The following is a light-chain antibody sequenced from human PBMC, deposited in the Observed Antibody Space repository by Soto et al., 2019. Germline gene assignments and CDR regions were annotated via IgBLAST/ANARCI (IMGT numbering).Light chain of an antibody. Sequence: EIVLTQSPGTLSLSPGERATLSCRASQSVSSSYLAWYQQKPGQAPRLLSYGASSRATGIPDRFSGSGSGTDVTLTISRLEPEDFAVYYCQHYDRSPLTFGGGTKVEIK. V-gene: IGKV3-20*01. J-gene: IGKJ4*01. CDR1: QSVSSSY. CDR3: QHYDRSPLT. CDR2: GAS.